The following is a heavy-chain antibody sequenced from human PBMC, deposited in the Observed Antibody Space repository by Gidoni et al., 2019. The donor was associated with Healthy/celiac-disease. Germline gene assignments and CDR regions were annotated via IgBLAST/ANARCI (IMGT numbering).Heavy chain of an antibody. V-gene: IGHV3-23*01. Sequence: EVQLLASGGGLVQPGRSLTLSCSPSGFTFSSYAMSWVRQAPGKGLEWVSAISGSGGSTYYADSVKGRFTISRDNSKNTLYLQMNSLRAEDTAVYYCAKSETYYYYYGMDVWGQGTTVTVSS. CDR3: AKSETYYYYYGMDV. J-gene: IGHJ6*02. CDR1: GFTFSSYA. CDR2: ISGSGGST.